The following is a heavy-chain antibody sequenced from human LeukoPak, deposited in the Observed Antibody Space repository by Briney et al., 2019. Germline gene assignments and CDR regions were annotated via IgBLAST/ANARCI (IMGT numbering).Heavy chain of an antibody. CDR2: IYYSGST. J-gene: IGHJ6*03. CDR3: ARSPLLGSLEWLLGDYYYMDV. D-gene: IGHD3-3*01. Sequence: SETLSLTCTVSGGSISSYYWSWIRQPPGKGLEWIGNIYYSGSTNYNPSLKSRVTISVDTSKNQFSLKLSSVTAADTAVYYCARSPLLGSLEWLLGDYYYMDVWGKGTTVTVSS. V-gene: IGHV4-59*12. CDR1: GGSISSYY.